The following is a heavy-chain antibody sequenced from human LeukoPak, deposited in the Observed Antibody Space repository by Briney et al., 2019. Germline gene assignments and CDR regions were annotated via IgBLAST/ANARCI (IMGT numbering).Heavy chain of an antibody. D-gene: IGHD3-16*01. CDR3: AKGGGGRLIYYYYMDV. Sequence: GGSLRLSCAASGFTFDDYATHWVRQAPGKGLEWVSGITWNSDNIEYADAVKGRFTISRDNAKNSLYLQMNSLRAEDMALYYCAKGGGGRLIYYYYMDVWGKGTTATVSS. J-gene: IGHJ6*03. CDR1: GFTFDDYA. CDR2: ITWNSDNI. V-gene: IGHV3-9*03.